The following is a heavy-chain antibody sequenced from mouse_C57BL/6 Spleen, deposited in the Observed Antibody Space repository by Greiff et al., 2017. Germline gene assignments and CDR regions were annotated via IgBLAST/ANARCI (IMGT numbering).Heavy chain of an antibody. Sequence: VHVKQSGAELVRPGASVKLSCTASGFNIKDDYMHWVKQRPEQGLEWIGWIDPENGDTEYASKFQGKATITADTSSNTAYLQLSSLTSEDTAVYYCTLYYGSSYRYFDYWGQGTTLTVSS. J-gene: IGHJ2*01. D-gene: IGHD1-1*01. CDR1: GFNIKDDY. CDR2: IDPENGDT. V-gene: IGHV14-4*01. CDR3: TLYYGSSYRYFDY.